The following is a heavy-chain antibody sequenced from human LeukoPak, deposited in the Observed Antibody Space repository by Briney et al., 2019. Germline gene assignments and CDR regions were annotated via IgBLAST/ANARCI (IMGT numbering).Heavy chain of an antibody. CDR3: ASHPGYYYYYYMDV. V-gene: IGHV3-48*04. CDR2: ISSSSSTI. Sequence: GGSLRLSCAASGFTFSSYSMNWVRQAPGKGLEWVSYISSSSSTIYYADSVKGRFTISRDNAKNSLYLQMNSLRAEDTAVYYCASHPGYYYYYYMDVWGKGTTVTVSS. CDR1: GFTFSSYS. J-gene: IGHJ6*03.